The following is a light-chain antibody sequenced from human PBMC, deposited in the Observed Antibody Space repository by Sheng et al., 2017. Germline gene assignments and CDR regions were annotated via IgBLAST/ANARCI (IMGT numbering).Light chain of an antibody. CDR3: QTWGTGVQVV. Sequence: QLVLTQSPSASASLGASVKLTCTLTSGHSSSAIAWHQQHPQKGPRYLMKVNSDGSHNKGTGSRDRFSGSSSGAERYLTISSLQSEDEADYYCQTWGTGVQVVFGGGTKLTVL. CDR1: SGHSSSA. CDR2: VNSDGSH. J-gene: IGLJ3*02. V-gene: IGLV4-69*01.